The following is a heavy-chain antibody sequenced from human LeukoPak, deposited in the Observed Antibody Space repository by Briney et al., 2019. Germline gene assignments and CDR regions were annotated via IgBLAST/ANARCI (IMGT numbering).Heavy chain of an antibody. CDR1: GGSISSYY. V-gene: IGHV4-59*01. J-gene: IGHJ3*02. Sequence: SETPSLTCTVSGGSISSYYWSWIRQPPGKGLEWIGYIYYSGSTNYNPSLKSRVTISVDTSKNQFSLKLSSVTAADTAVYYCARELAVAVAFDIWGQGTMVTVSS. D-gene: IGHD6-19*01. CDR3: ARELAVAVAFDI. CDR2: IYYSGST.